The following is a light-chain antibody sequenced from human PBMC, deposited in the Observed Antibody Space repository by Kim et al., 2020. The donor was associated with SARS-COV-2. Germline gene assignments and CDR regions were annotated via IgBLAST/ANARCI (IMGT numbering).Light chain of an antibody. CDR2: DVT. CDR3: SSYTSRNTWV. Sequence: QSVTISCSGTSSHIDPNNRVSWSQQPPGTAPKLIVYDVTNRPSGVPNRFSGSKSGNTASLTISGLQAEDEGHYYCSSYTSRNTWVFGGGTQLTVL. CDR1: SSHIDPNNR. V-gene: IGLV2-18*02. J-gene: IGLJ3*02.